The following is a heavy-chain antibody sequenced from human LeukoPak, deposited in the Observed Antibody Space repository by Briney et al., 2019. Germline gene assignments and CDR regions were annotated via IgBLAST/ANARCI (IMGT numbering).Heavy chain of an antibody. D-gene: IGHD2-8*02. Sequence: SETLSLTCAVYGGSFSSYYWSWIRQPPGKGLEWIAYISDIGSINYNPSLKSRVTISLDTSKNQFSLKLSSVTAADTAVYYCAGHHPRNTVDFWGQGTLVTVSS. CDR1: GGSFSSYY. CDR3: AGHHPRNTVDF. V-gene: IGHV4-59*08. CDR2: ISDIGSI. J-gene: IGHJ4*02.